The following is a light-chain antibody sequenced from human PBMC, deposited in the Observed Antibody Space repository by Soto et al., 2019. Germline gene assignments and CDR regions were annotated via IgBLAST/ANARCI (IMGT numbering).Light chain of an antibody. CDR1: QSVSIY. Sequence: EIVLTQSPGTLSLSPGERATLSCRASQSVSIYLAWYQPKPGQAPRLVIFDASNGATGIPDRFSGSGSGTDFTLTINRLAPEDFAVYYCQQYGSSPYTFGQGTKLELK. CDR2: DAS. J-gene: IGKJ2*01. CDR3: QQYGSSPYT. V-gene: IGKV3-20*01.